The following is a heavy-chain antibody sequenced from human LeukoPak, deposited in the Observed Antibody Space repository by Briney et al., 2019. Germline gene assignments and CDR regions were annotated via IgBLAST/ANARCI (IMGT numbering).Heavy chain of an antibody. V-gene: IGHV4-34*01. J-gene: IGHJ3*02. CDR2: INHSGST. D-gene: IGHD3-3*01. CDR3: ARASKWLLSKAFDI. CDR1: GGSFSGYY. Sequence: SETLSLTCAVYGGSFSGYYWSWIRQPPGKALEWIGEINHSGSTNYNPSLKSRVTISVDTSKNQFSLKLSSVTAADTAVYYCARASKWLLSKAFDIWGQGTVVTVSS.